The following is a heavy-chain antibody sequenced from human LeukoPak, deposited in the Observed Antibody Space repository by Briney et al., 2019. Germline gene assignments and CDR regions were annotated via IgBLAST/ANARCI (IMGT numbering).Heavy chain of an antibody. J-gene: IGHJ6*04. CDR2: ISSSSYI. CDR1: GFTFSSYS. Sequence: GGSLRLSCAASGFTFSSYSMNWVRQAPGKGLEWVSSISSSSYIYYADSVKGRFTISRDNAKNSLYLQMNSLRAEDTAVNYCARDRAWRFGESRMDVWGKGTTVTVSS. D-gene: IGHD3-10*01. V-gene: IGHV3-21*01. CDR3: ARDRAWRFGESRMDV.